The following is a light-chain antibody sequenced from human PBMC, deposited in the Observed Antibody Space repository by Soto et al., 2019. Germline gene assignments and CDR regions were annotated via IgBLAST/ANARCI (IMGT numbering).Light chain of an antibody. J-gene: IGKJ1*01. CDR3: QQFGRSSWT. CDR1: QSISNSY. Sequence: EIVLTQSPGTLSFSPGERATLSCRASQSISNSYLAWYQQKPGQAPRLLIYGVSSRATGIPDRFSRTGSGTDFTLTISRLEPEDFAVYYCQQFGRSSWTFGQGTKVEIK. CDR2: GVS. V-gene: IGKV3-20*01.